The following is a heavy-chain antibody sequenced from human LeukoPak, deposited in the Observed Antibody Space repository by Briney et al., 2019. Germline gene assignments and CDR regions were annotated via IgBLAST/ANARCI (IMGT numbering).Heavy chain of an antibody. D-gene: IGHD3-22*01. J-gene: IGHJ5*02. CDR3: ARGLSDDSSGYYLNWFDP. CDR1: GYSISSGYY. Sequence: SETLSLTCTVSGYSISSGYYWGWIRQPPGKGLEWIGEINHSGSTNYNPSLKSRVTISVDTSKNQFSLKLSSVTAADTAVYYCARGLSDDSSGYYLNWFDPWGQGTLVTVSS. CDR2: INHSGST. V-gene: IGHV4-38-2*02.